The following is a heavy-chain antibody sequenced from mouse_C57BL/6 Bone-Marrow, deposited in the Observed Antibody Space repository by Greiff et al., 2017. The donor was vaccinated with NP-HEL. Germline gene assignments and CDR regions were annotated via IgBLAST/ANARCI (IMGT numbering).Heavy chain of an antibody. Sequence: EVKLQESVAELVRPGASVKLSCTASGFNIKNTYMHWVKQRPEQGLEWIGRIDPANGNTKYAPKFQGKATITADTSSNTAYLQLSSLTSEDTAIYYCARGGSYYGSSYDYYAMDYWGQGTSVTVSS. CDR1: GFNIKNTY. CDR2: IDPANGNT. CDR3: ARGGSYYGSSYDYYAMDY. D-gene: IGHD1-1*01. J-gene: IGHJ4*01. V-gene: IGHV14-3*01.